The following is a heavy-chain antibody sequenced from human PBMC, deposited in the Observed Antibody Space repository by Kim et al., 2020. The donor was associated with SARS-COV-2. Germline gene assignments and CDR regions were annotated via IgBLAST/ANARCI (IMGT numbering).Heavy chain of an antibody. D-gene: IGHD4-17*01. V-gene: IGHV3-21*01. CDR3: ARDHYGDYGFDY. Sequence: GGSLRLSCAASGFTFTSYTMNWVRQAPGKGLEWVSSITSSSYIYYADSVKGRFTLSRDNAKNSLYLQMNSMRAEDTAGYYCARDHYGDYGFDYWGQGTLVTVSS. J-gene: IGHJ4*02. CDR2: ITSSSYI. CDR1: GFTFTSYT.